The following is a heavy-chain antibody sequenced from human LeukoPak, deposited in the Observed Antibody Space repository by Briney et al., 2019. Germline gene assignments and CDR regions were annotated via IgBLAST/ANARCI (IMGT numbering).Heavy chain of an antibody. V-gene: IGHV1-24*01. J-gene: IGHJ3*02. Sequence: ASVKVSCKVSGYTLTELSMHWVRQAPGKGLEWMGGFDPEDGETIYAQKFQGRVTMTEDTSTDTAYMELSSLRSEGTAVYYCATVSLTGTDAFDIWGQGTMVTVSS. CDR1: GYTLTELS. D-gene: IGHD3-9*01. CDR2: FDPEDGET. CDR3: ATVSLTGTDAFDI.